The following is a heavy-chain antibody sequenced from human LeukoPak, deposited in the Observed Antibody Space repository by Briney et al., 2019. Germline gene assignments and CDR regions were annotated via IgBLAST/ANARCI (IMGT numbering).Heavy chain of an antibody. D-gene: IGHD3-10*01. V-gene: IGHV4-59*08. CDR2: IYYTGST. CDR3: ARYDFGSGSSYRSFDY. J-gene: IGHJ4*02. CDR1: GGSISSYF. Sequence: SETLSLTCTVSGGSISSYFWGWIRQPPGKGLEWIGYIYYTGSTNYNPSLKSRVTISLDTSRNQFSLKLCSVTAADTAVYYCARYDFGSGSSYRSFDYWGQATLVTVSS.